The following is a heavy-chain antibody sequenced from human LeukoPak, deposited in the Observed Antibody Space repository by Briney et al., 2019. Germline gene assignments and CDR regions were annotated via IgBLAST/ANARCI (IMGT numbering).Heavy chain of an antibody. CDR2: IYPGDSDT. CDR3: ARGGVGTMVRGAPALSFDP. CDR1: GYSFTSYW. Sequence: PGESLKISCKGSGYSFTSYWIGWVRQMPGKGLEWMGIIYPGDSDTRYSPSFQGQVTISADKSISTAYLQWSGLKASDTAMYYCARGGVGTMVRGAPALSFDPWGQGTLVTVSS. D-gene: IGHD3-10*01. V-gene: IGHV5-51*01. J-gene: IGHJ5*02.